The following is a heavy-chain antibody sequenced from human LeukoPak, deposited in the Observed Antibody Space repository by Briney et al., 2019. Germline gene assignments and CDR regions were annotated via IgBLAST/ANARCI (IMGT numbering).Heavy chain of an antibody. CDR1: GFTFSNDA. Sequence: GGSLRLSCAASGFTFSNDAMSWVCEGPGKGLEWVSTISDSGSSTYYADSLKGRFTISRDNYTNPLYLQMDSLRAEPTAIYYCAKVPYSDYGSGRPPFLDVWGQGTTVAVSS. J-gene: IGHJ6*02. D-gene: IGHD3-10*01. CDR3: AKVPYSDYGSGRPPFLDV. V-gene: IGHV3-23*01. CDR2: ISDSGSST.